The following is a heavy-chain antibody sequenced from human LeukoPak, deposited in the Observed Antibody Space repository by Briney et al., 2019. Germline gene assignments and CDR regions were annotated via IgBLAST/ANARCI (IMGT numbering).Heavy chain of an antibody. J-gene: IGHJ4*02. Sequence: SETLSLTCAVYGGSFSGYYWSWIRQPPGKGLEWIGEINHSGSTNYNPSLKSRVTISVDTSKNQFSLKLSSVTAADTAVYYCARGSRGYSGYAEWGQGTLVTVSS. V-gene: IGHV4-34*01. CDR3: ARGSRGYSGYAE. CDR1: GGSFSGYY. D-gene: IGHD5-12*01. CDR2: INHSGST.